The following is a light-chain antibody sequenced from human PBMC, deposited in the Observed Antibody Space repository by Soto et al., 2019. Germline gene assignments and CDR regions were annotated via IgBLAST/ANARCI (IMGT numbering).Light chain of an antibody. CDR1: QSISSY. Sequence: DIQMTQSPSSLSASVGDRVTITCRASQSISSYLNWYQQKPGKAPKLLIYAASSLQSGVPSRFSGRGSGTDFTLPISSLQPEDFATYYCQQSYSTPQLTFGGGTKVEIK. V-gene: IGKV1-39*01. CDR2: AAS. CDR3: QQSYSTPQLT. J-gene: IGKJ4*01.